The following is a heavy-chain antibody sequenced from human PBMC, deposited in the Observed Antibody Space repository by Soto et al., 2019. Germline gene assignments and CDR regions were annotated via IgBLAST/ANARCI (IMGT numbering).Heavy chain of an antibody. J-gene: IGHJ5*02. CDR2: INHSGST. D-gene: IGHD3-10*01. CDR1: GGSFSGYY. Sequence: LSLTCAVYGGSFSGYYWSWIRQPPGKGLEWIGEINHSGSTNYNPSLKSRVTISVDTSKNQFSLKLSSVTAADTAVYYCARGFFSFGSGYYGSGSYNWFDPWGQGTLVTVSS. CDR3: ARGFFSFGSGYYGSGSYNWFDP. V-gene: IGHV4-34*01.